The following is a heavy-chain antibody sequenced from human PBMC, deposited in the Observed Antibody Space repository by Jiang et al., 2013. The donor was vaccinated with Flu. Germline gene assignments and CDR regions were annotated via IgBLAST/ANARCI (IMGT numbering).Heavy chain of an antibody. CDR1: GYTLTGVA. CDR2: LEPEHGET. J-gene: IGHJ5*02. CDR3: ATYGSGSYLSWFDP. Sequence: SVKVSCKVSGYTLTGVAMHWVRQARGKGLEWMGGLEPEHGETIYAQKFQGRVTMTQDTSTDTAYMELSSLRSEDTAVYYCATYGSGSYLSWFDPWGQGTLVTVSS. D-gene: IGHD3-10*01. V-gene: IGHV1-24*01.